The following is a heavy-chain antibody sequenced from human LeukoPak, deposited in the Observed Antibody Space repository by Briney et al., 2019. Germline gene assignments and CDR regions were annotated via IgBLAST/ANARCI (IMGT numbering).Heavy chain of an antibody. V-gene: IGHV4-59*08. J-gene: IGHJ5*02. CDR3: ARAYDFSGYLFDP. D-gene: IGHD3-22*01. Sequence: SETLSLTCTVSGGSISSYYWSWIRQPPGKGLEWIGYIYYSGSTNYNPSLKSRVTISGDTSKNQFSLKLSSVTAADTAVYYCARAYDFSGYLFDPWGQGTLVTVSS. CDR2: IYYSGST. CDR1: GGSISSYY.